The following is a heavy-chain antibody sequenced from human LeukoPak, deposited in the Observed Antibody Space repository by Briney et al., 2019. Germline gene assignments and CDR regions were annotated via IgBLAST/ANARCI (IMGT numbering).Heavy chain of an antibody. V-gene: IGHV1-2*06. CDR3: ARATRHIVVVPAAIMFDP. J-gene: IGHJ5*02. CDR2: INPNSGGT. D-gene: IGHD2-2*01. Sequence: ASVKVSCKASGYTFTGYYMHWVRQAPGQGLEWMGRINPNSGGTNYAQKFQGRVTMTRDTSISTAYVELSRLRSDDTAVYYCARATRHIVVVPAAIMFDPWGQGTLVTVS. CDR1: GYTFTGYY.